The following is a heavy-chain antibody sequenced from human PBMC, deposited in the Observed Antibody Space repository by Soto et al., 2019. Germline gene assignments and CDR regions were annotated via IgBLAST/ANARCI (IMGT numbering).Heavy chain of an antibody. CDR1: GFTFSSYG. CDR3: ARDADWLLPYFDY. J-gene: IGHJ4*02. V-gene: IGHV3-33*01. CDR2: IWYDGSNK. D-gene: IGHD3-9*01. Sequence: GGSLRLSCAASGFTFSSYGMHWVRQAPGKGLEWVAVIWYDGSNKYYADSVKGRFTISRDNSKNTLYLQMNSLRAEDTAVYYCARDADWLLPYFDYWGQGTLVTVSS.